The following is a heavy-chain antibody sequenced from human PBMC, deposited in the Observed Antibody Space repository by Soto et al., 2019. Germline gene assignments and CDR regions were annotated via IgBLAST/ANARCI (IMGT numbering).Heavy chain of an antibody. V-gene: IGHV3-23*01. CDR1: GFTYSSYA. CDR2: MSGSSGST. D-gene: IGHD3-10*01. J-gene: IGHJ6*02. CDR3: AKGVLLWFGELGDV. Sequence: GRCLRLSCAASGFTYSSYAMSWVRQAPGKGLEWVSAMSGSSGSTYYADSVKGRFTISRDNSKITLYLQMNSLRAEDTAVYYYAKGVLLWFGELGDVWGQGTTDSAP.